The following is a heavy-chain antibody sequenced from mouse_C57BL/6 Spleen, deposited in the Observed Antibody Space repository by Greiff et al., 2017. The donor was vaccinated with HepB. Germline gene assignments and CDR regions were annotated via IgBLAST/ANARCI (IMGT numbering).Heavy chain of an antibody. V-gene: IGHV1-55*01. CDR3: ARGCAMITTVVATDYFDY. CDR2: IYPGSGST. D-gene: IGHD1-1*01. Sequence: VQLQQSGAELVKPGASVKMSCKASGYTFTSYWITWVKQRPGQGLEWIGDIYPGSGSTNYNEKFKSKATLTVDTSSSTAYMQLSSLTSEDSAVYYCARGCAMITTVVATDYFDYWGQGTTLTVSS. CDR1: GYTFTSYW. J-gene: IGHJ2*01.